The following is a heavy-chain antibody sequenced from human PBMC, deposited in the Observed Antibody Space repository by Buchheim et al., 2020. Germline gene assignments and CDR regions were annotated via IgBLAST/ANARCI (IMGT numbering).Heavy chain of an antibody. CDR1: GDSVSSNSAA. CDR3: ARGRGYAGLTDFDY. V-gene: IGHV6-1*01. Sequence: QVQLQQSGPGLVKPSQTLSLTCAISGDSVSSNSAAWNWTRQSPSRGLEWLGRAYQRSGWFYDYALSVKGRLTIDADTSKNQFSLRLNYVTPEDTAVYYCARGRGYAGLTDFDYWGQGTL. CDR2: AYQRSGWFY. J-gene: IGHJ4*02. D-gene: IGHD3/OR15-3a*01.